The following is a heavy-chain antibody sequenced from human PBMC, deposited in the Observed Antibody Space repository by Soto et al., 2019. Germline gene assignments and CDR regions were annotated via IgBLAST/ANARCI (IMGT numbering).Heavy chain of an antibody. CDR2: IDPSDSYT. V-gene: IGHV5-10-1*01. D-gene: IGHD4-4*01. J-gene: IGHJ4*02. CDR3: ARSTTVKKYYFDY. CDR1: GYSFTSYW. Sequence: PGESLKISCKGSGYSFTSYWIIWVRQMPGKGLEWMGRIDPSDSYTNYSPSFQGHVTISADKSISTAYLQWSSLKASDTAMYYCARSTTVKKYYFDYWGQGTLVTVSS.